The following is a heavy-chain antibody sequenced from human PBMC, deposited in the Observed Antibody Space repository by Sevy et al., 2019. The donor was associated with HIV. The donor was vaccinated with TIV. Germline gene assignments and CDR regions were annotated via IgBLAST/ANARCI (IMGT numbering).Heavy chain of an antibody. Sequence: GGSLRLSCAASGFTFSRYWIHWVRQAPGKGLVWVSRINSDGSSTTYADSVKGRFTISRDNAKGTLYLQMSSLRAEDTAVYYCARGNYYDSSGTFDYWGQGTLVTVSS. J-gene: IGHJ4*02. V-gene: IGHV3-74*03. CDR2: INSDGSST. CDR3: ARGNYYDSSGTFDY. D-gene: IGHD3-22*01. CDR1: GFTFSRYW.